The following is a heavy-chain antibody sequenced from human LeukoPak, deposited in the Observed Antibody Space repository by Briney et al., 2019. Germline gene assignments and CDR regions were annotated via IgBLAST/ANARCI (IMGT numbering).Heavy chain of an antibody. J-gene: IGHJ4*01. CDR2: IDQGGGT. V-gene: IGHV4-34*01. CDR1: GGSFSGYY. CDR3: ARAYGGRFDY. D-gene: IGHD4-23*01. Sequence: SETLSLTCAVYGGSFSGYYWSRIRQPPGEGLEWIGEIDQGGGTNHNPSLKSRVTLSVDRSKSQFSLRLRSVTAADTALYYCARAYGGRFDYWGHGALVTVSS.